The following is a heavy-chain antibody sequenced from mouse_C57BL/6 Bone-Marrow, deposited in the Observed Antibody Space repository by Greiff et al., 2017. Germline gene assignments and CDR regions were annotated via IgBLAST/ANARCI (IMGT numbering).Heavy chain of an antibody. J-gene: IGHJ4*01. V-gene: IGHV1-53*01. D-gene: IGHD2-5*01. CDR3: ARAPSCYSNYDYAMDY. Sequence: QVQLQQPGTELVKPGASVKLSCKASGYTFTSYWMHWVKQRPGQGLEWIGNINPSNGGTNYNEKFKSKATLTVDKSSSTAYMQLSSLTSEDSAVYYCARAPSCYSNYDYAMDYWGQGTSVTVSS. CDR1: GYTFTSYW. CDR2: INPSNGGT.